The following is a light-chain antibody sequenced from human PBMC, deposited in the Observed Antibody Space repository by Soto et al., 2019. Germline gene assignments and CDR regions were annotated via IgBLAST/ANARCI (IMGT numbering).Light chain of an antibody. CDR1: QSVSRY. Sequence: ETVLTQSPATLSLSPGERATLSCRASQSVSRYLAWYQQKPGQAPRLLIYDASNRATGIPARFSGSGSGTDFTLTISSLEPEDFAVYYCQQRNNFFTFGGGTKVEIK. CDR2: DAS. J-gene: IGKJ4*01. CDR3: QQRNNFFT. V-gene: IGKV3-11*01.